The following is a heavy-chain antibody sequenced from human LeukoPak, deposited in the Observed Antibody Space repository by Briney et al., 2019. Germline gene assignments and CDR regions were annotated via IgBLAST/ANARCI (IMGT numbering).Heavy chain of an antibody. D-gene: IGHD3-22*01. Sequence: ASVKVSCKASGYTFTGYYMHWVRQAPGQGLEWMGWVNPNSGNTGYAQKFQGRVTMTMNPSISTAYMELSSLRSEDTAVYCCARRSDDYDSSAYYHWGQGTLVTVSS. CDR2: VNPNSGNT. J-gene: IGHJ4*02. CDR1: GYTFTGYY. CDR3: ARRSDDYDSSAYYH. V-gene: IGHV1-8*02.